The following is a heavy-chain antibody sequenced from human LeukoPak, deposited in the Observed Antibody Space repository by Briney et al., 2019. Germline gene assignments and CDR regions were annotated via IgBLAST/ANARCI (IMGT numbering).Heavy chain of an antibody. CDR2: INHSGST. V-gene: IGHV4-34*01. Sequence: TSETLSLTCAVYGGSFSGYYWSWIRQPPGKGLEWIGEINHSGSTNYNPSLKSRVTISVDTSKNQFSLKLSSVTAADTAVYYCARGTRYYYGSGRPFDPWGQGTLVTVSS. CDR3: ARGTRYYYGSGRPFDP. CDR1: GGSFSGYY. D-gene: IGHD3-10*01. J-gene: IGHJ5*02.